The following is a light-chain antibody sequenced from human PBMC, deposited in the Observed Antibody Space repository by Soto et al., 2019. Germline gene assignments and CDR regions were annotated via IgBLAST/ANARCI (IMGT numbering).Light chain of an antibody. CDR3: QQYNIWWT. Sequence: EIVMTQSPATLSVSPGERATLSCRASQSVSNNLAWYQKKPGQAPRLLIYGATTMAPGIPARFTGSGSGTAFTLTISSLQSEDFPFYYCQQYNIWWTFGQGPRVDIK. V-gene: IGKV3-15*01. CDR2: GAT. J-gene: IGKJ1*01. CDR1: QSVSNN.